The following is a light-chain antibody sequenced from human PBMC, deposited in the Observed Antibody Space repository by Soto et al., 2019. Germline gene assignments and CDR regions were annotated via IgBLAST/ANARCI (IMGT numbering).Light chain of an antibody. V-gene: IGKV3-15*01. CDR2: GAS. CDR3: PQYNNWWT. J-gene: IGKJ1*01. CDR1: QSVSNN. Sequence: EIVMTQSPATLSVSPGERATLSCRASQSVSNNLAWYQKKPGQAPRLLIYGASTRATGIPARFSGSGSGTEFTLTISSLQSEDFEFYYCPQYNNWWTFGKGTRVYIK.